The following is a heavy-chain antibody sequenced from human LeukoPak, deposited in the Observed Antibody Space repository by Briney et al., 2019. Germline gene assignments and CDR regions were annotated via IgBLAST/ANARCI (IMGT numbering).Heavy chain of an antibody. CDR3: AKSNGYGLIDI. V-gene: IGHV4-34*12. CDR1: GRSFSGYY. J-gene: IGHJ3*02. CDR2: IFYSGST. D-gene: IGHD3-22*01. Sequence: PSETLSLTCAVYGRSFSGYYWSWIRQPPGKGLEWIGNIFYSGSTYYNPFLKSRVTISLDTSRNQFSLNLNSVTAADSAVYYCAKSNGYGLIDIWGQGTMVTVSS.